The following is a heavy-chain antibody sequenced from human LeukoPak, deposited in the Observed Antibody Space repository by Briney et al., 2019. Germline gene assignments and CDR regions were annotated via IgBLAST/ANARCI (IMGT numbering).Heavy chain of an antibody. CDR3: VREWFYDIMTGYRRSGFDH. D-gene: IGHD3-9*01. CDR2: IKEDGSEK. J-gene: IGHJ4*02. V-gene: IGHV3-7*01. CDR1: GFTLSSYF. Sequence: SGGSLRLPCAASGFTLSSYFMSWVRQAPGKGLEWVANIKEDGSEKHYVNSVKGRFTISRDNAKNSLYLQMESLRAEDTAVYYCVREWFYDIMTGYRRSGFDHWGQGTLVTVSS.